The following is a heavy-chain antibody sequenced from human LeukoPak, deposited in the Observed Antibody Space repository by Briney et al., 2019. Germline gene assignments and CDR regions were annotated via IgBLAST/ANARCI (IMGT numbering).Heavy chain of an antibody. Sequence: PGGSLRLSCAASGFTFSDYSMNWVRQAPGKGLEWVSYIDGSGDTIYYADSVKGRFTISRDNAKNSLDLQMNSLRDEDTAVYYCSGRFDCWGQGTLVTASS. CDR2: IDGSGDTI. CDR3: SGRFDC. J-gene: IGHJ4*02. V-gene: IGHV3-48*02. CDR1: GFTFSDYS.